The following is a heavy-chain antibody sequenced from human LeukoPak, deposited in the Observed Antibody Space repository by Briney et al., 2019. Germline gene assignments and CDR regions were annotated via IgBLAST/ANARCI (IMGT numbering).Heavy chain of an antibody. Sequence: PSQTLSLTCTVSGGSISSGDHYWSWIRQPPGKGLEWIGSIYYSGSTYYNPSLKSRVTISVDTSKNQFSLKLSSVTAADTAVYYCARAFIGFHYGMDVWGQGTTVTVSS. V-gene: IGHV4-39*01. D-gene: IGHD5-12*01. CDR2: IYYSGST. CDR1: GGSISSGDHY. J-gene: IGHJ6*02. CDR3: ARAFIGFHYGMDV.